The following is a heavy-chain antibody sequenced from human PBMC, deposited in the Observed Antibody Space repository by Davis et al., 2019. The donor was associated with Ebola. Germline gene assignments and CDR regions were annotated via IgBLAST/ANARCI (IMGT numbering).Heavy chain of an antibody. V-gene: IGHV4-39*07. CDR1: GGSVTRGIHY. J-gene: IGHJ5*02. Sequence: PSETLSLTCTVSGGSVTRGIHYWGWIRQPPGKGLEWIATIYYSGSRYFNPSLKSRLSISIDTSRNQFSLNLRSVTAADTAVYYCASNSSSSPWFDPWGPGILVTVSS. CDR2: IYYSGSR. CDR3: ASNSSSSPWFDP. D-gene: IGHD6-6*01.